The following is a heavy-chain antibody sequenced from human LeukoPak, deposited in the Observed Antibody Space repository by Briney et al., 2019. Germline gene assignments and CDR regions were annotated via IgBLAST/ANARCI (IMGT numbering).Heavy chain of an antibody. D-gene: IGHD3-22*01. V-gene: IGHV4-61*01. CDR2: IYYSGSA. J-gene: IGHJ3*02. Sequence: PSETLSLTCTVSGGSVSSGSYYWSWIRQPPGKGLEWIGYIYYSGSANYNPSLKSRVTISVDTPKNQFSLKLSSVTAADTAVYYCAREPDYSDSKGDIWGQGTMVTVSS. CDR3: AREPDYSDSKGDI. CDR1: GGSVSSGSYY.